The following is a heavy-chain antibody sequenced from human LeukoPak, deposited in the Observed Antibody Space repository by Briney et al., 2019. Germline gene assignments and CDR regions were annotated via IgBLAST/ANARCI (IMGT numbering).Heavy chain of an antibody. J-gene: IGHJ5*02. V-gene: IGHV3-23*01. CDR3: AKSDSSSWYEFYP. Sequence: GGSLRLSCAASGFTFTNYALSGVRQAPGKGLEWVSGISASGGSTYYADSVKGRFTISRDNSKNTLFLQMNSLRAEDTAVYHCAKSDSSSWYEFYPWGQGTLVTVSS. CDR1: GFTFTNYA. D-gene: IGHD6-13*01. CDR2: ISASGGST.